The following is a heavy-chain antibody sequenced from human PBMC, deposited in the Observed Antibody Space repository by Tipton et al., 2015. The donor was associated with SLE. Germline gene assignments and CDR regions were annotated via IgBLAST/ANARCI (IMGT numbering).Heavy chain of an antibody. V-gene: IGHV4-39*01. CDR2: IFSRGGT. J-gene: IGHJ4*02. Sequence: TLSLTCTVSGGSSISSSFSWGWVRQSPRKGLEWIGNIFSRGGTYYSPSLKSRVTISVDTSNNQFSLKLISLTAADTAVYYCARRYNWNYKDYFDYWGQGTPVTVSS. CDR1: GGSSISSSFS. D-gene: IGHD1-7*01. CDR3: ARRYNWNYKDYFDY.